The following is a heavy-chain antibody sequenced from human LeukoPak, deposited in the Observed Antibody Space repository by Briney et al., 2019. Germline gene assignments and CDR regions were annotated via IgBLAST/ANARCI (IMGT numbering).Heavy chain of an antibody. D-gene: IGHD5-24*01. J-gene: IGHJ4*02. CDR3: ARDWVYKIDY. CDR1: GFTFSSYV. V-gene: IGHV3-74*01. Sequence: PGGSLRLSCETAGFTFSSYVMHWVRRTPGKGLVWVSRISHDGTISYADSVKGRFTISRDNAKNTLTLQMNSLRVEDTAVYFCARDWVYKIDYWGRGTLVTVSS. CDR2: ISHDGTI.